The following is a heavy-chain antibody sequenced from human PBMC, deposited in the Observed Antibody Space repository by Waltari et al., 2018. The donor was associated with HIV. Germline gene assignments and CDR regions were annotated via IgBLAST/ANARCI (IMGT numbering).Heavy chain of an antibody. J-gene: IGHJ4*02. Sequence: QLQLQESGPGLVKPSETLSLTYTVYGGSISSSSYSWAWIRQPPGKGLEWIGSIYYSGSTYYTPSLKSRDTISVDTSKNQFSLKLSSVTAADTAVYYCARHSLTYYYDSSGYSVAFDYWGQGTLVTVSS. CDR1: GGSISSSSYS. V-gene: IGHV4-39*01. D-gene: IGHD3-22*01. CDR2: IYYSGST. CDR3: ARHSLTYYYDSSGYSVAFDY.